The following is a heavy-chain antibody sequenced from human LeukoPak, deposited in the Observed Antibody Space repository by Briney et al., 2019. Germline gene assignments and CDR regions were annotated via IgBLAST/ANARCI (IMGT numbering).Heavy chain of an antibody. V-gene: IGHV5-51*01. CDR3: AKHDRPYSSSDNWFDS. J-gene: IGHJ5*01. Sequence: GESLKISCKGSGYSFTSYWIGWVRQMPGKGLEWMGIIYPGDSDTRYSPSFQGQVTFSADRSISTAYLQWSSLKVSDTAIYYCAKHDRPYSSSDNWFDSWGQGTLVTVSS. CDR1: GYSFTSYW. CDR2: IYPGDSDT. D-gene: IGHD6-13*01.